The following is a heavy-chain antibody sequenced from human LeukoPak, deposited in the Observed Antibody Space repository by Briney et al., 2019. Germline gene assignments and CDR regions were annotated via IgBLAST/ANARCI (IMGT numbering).Heavy chain of an antibody. CDR2: INWNGGST. J-gene: IGHJ4*02. CDR1: GFTFDDYG. CDR3: AKWPGIAVAAPGSSFDY. D-gene: IGHD6-19*01. V-gene: IGHV3-20*04. Sequence: GGSLRLSCAASGFTFDDYGMSWVRQAPGKGLEWVSGINWNGGSTGYADSVKGRFTISRDNAKNPLYLQMNSLRAEDTAVYYCAKWPGIAVAAPGSSFDYWGQGTLVTVSS.